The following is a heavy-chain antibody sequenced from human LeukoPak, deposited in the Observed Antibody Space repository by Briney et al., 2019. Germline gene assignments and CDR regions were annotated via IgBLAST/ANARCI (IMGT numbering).Heavy chain of an antibody. CDR1: GGSISSGDYY. CDR2: IYYSGNT. Sequence: SQTLSLTCTVSGGSISSGDYYWSWIRQPPGKGLEWIGYIYYSGNTYYNPSLKGRVTISVDTSKNQFSLNLRSVTAADTAVYYCARGLHYNILTGGMDVWGQGTTVIVSS. CDR3: ARGLHYNILTGGMDV. D-gene: IGHD3-9*01. V-gene: IGHV4-30-4*01. J-gene: IGHJ6*02.